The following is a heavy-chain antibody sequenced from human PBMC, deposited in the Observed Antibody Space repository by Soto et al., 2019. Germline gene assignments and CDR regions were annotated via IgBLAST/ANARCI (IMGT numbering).Heavy chain of an antibody. D-gene: IGHD2-21*02. CDR1: GFTFSSYA. CDR2: ISYDGSNK. J-gene: IGHJ4*02. V-gene: IGHV3-30-3*01. CDR3: AREFEGAYCGGDCLGQLY. Sequence: QVQLVESGGGVVQPGRSLRLSCAASGFTFSSYAMHWVRQAPGKGLEWVAVISYDGSNKYYADSVKGRFTISRDNSKNTLYLQMNSLRAEDTAVYYCAREFEGAYCGGDCLGQLYWGQGTLVTVSS.